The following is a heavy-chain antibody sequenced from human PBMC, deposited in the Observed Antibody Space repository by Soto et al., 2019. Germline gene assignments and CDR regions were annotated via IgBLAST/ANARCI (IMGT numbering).Heavy chain of an antibody. CDR1: GFTFSSYG. CDR2: IRYDGSNK. D-gene: IGHD3-10*01. CDR3: ARDRTYYGSGSKGMDF. V-gene: IGHV3-30*02. Sequence: GGSLRLSCVAAGFTFSSYGMHWVRQAPGKGLEWLAIIRYDGSNKYYGDSVKGRFTISRGNSKNTLYLEMNSLRAEDTAVYYCARDRTYYGSGSKGMDFWGQGTTVTVSS. J-gene: IGHJ6*02.